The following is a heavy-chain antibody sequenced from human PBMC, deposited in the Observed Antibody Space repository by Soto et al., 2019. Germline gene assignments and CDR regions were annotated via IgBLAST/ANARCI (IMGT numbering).Heavy chain of an antibody. CDR3: ARVADILTGYWVHYYGMDV. Sequence: GGSLRLSCAASGFTFSSYEMNWVRQAPGKGLEWVSYISSSGSTIYYADSVKGRFTISRDNAKNSPYLQMNSLRAEDTAVYYCARVADILTGYWVHYYGMDVWGQGTTVTVSS. V-gene: IGHV3-48*03. D-gene: IGHD3-9*01. CDR2: ISSSGSTI. J-gene: IGHJ6*02. CDR1: GFTFSSYE.